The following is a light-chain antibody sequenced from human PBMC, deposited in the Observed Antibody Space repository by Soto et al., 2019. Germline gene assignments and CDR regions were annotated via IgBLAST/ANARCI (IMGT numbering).Light chain of an antibody. CDR3: AAWDDSLNGYV. Sequence: QSVLTQPPSASGTPGQRVTISCSGSSSNIGSNYVYWYQQFPGTAPKPLIYRNNERPSGVPDRFSGSKSGTSASLAISGLQSEDEADYYCAAWDDSLNGYVFGTGTKVTVL. CDR2: RNN. V-gene: IGLV1-44*01. CDR1: SSNIGSNY. J-gene: IGLJ1*01.